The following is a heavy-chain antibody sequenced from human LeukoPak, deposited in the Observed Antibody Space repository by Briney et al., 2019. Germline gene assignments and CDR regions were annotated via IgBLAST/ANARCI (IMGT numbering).Heavy chain of an antibody. CDR2: IYASGST. J-gene: IGHJ3*02. V-gene: IGHV4-4*07. Sequence: SETLSLTCTVSGGSINSYYWSWLRQPAERGLEWIGRIYASGSTTYNPSLRSRVAISMDTSKNQFSLRLTSVTAADTAVYYCARVNPYYYDSSGSPPTAFDIWGQGTMVTVSS. CDR3: ARVNPYYYDSSGSPPTAFDI. CDR1: GGSINSYY. D-gene: IGHD3-22*01.